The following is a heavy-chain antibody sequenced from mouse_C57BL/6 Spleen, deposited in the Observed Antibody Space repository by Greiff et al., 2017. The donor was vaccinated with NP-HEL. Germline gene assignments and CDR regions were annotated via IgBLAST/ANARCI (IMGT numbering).Heavy chain of an antibody. CDR3: ARAGGSRSPFFDY. CDR1: GFTFSDYG. V-gene: IGHV5-17*01. D-gene: IGHD1-1*01. Sequence: EVKLVESGGGLVKPGGSLKLSCAASGFTFSDYGMHWVRQAPEKGLEWVAYISSGSSTIYYADTVKGRFTISRDNAKNPLFLQMTSLRSEDTAMYYCARAGGSRSPFFDYWGQGTTLTVSS. CDR2: ISSGSSTI. J-gene: IGHJ2*01.